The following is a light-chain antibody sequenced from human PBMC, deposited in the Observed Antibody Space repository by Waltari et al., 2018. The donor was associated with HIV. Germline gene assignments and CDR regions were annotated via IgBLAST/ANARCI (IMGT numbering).Light chain of an antibody. Sequence: QSALTQPPSASGSPGQSVTISCIGTSSDVGTYNYVSWYQHHPGRPPKLMIFEVNQRASGVPDRFSASRSGNTAYLTVSGLQPEDEADYYCSSYVGNNIYVFGTGTKVTVL. CDR2: EVN. CDR1: SSDVGTYNY. V-gene: IGLV2-8*01. CDR3: SSYVGNNIYV. J-gene: IGLJ1*01.